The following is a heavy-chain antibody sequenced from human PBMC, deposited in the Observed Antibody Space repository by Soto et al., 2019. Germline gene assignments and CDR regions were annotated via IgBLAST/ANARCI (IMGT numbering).Heavy chain of an antibody. CDR2: IYYSGST. CDR3: ARHPEGNGPPAPNWFDP. J-gene: IGHJ5*02. D-gene: IGHD2-8*01. CDR1: GGSISSSSYY. V-gene: IGHV4-39*01. Sequence: PSETLSLTCTVSGGSISSSSYYWGWIRQPPGKGLEWIGSIYYSGSTYYNPSLKSRVTISVDTSKNQLSLKLSSVTAADTAVYYCARHPEGNGPPAPNWFDPWGQGTLVTVSS.